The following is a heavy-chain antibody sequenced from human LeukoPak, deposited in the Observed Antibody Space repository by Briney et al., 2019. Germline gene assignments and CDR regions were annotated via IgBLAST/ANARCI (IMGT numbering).Heavy chain of an antibody. V-gene: IGHV4-59*01. Sequence: SETLSLTCTVSGGSISSYYWSWIRQPPGKGLEWIGYIYYSGSTNYNPSLKSRVTISVDTSENQFSLKLSSVTAADTAVYYCAREKGYSYGYALDYWGQGTLVTVSS. D-gene: IGHD5-18*01. CDR2: IYYSGST. CDR3: AREKGYSYGYALDY. J-gene: IGHJ4*02. CDR1: GGSISSYY.